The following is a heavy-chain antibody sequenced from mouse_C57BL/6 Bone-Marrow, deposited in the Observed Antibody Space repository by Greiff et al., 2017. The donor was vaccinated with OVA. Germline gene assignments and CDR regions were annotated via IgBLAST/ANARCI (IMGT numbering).Heavy chain of an antibody. CDR3: ARGGLLGD. V-gene: IGHV1-50*01. D-gene: IGHD3-1*01. CDR2: IDPSDSYT. J-gene: IGHJ2*01. Sequence: QVQLQQPGAELVKPGASVKLSCKASGYTFTSYWMQWVKQRPGQGLEWIGEIDPSDSYTNYNQKFKGKATLTVDTSSSTAYMQLSSLTSEDSAVYYCARGGLLGDWGQGTTLTVSS. CDR1: GYTFTSYW.